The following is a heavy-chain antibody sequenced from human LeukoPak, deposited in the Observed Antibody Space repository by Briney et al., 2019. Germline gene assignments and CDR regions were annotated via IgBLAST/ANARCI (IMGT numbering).Heavy chain of an antibody. CDR1: GFTFSSYA. D-gene: IGHD3-9*01. CDR3: ANIDYDIFACYYGGDYFDY. Sequence: GGSLRLSCAASGFTFSSYAMSWVRQAPGKGLEWVSAISGSGGSTYYADSVKGRFTISRDNSKNTLYLQMNSLRAEDTAVYYCANIDYDIFACYYGGDYFDYWGQGTLVTVSS. CDR2: ISGSGGST. V-gene: IGHV3-23*01. J-gene: IGHJ4*02.